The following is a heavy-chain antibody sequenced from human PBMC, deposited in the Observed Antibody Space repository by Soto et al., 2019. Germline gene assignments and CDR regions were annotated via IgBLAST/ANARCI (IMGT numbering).Heavy chain of an antibody. CDR2: VVPIVGAE. Sequence: QVRLEQSGPEVKRPGSSVKVSCKASGDILSSFGLSWVRQAPGQGLEWMGGVVPIVGAENYAQRFQGSATTTEDESTNTAYMELSSLCSEDTAVYYCARARLSHCSGGSCCSEFALWGQGTLVIVSS. V-gene: IGHV1-69*01. J-gene: IGHJ4*02. D-gene: IGHD2-15*01. CDR1: GDILSSFG. CDR3: ARARLSHCSGGSCCSEFAL.